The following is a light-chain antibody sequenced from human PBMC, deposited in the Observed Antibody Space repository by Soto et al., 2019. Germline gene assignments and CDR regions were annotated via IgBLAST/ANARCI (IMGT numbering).Light chain of an antibody. CDR1: SSDVGGYDY. CDR3: SSYAGSNNLI. J-gene: IGLJ2*01. CDR2: EVT. Sequence: QSALTQPPSASGSPGQSVTISCTGTSSDVGGYDYVSWYQQHPGNAPKLVIYEVTQRPSGVPDRFSGSRSGNTASLTVSGLQPEDEADYYCSSYAGSNNLIFGGGTQLTVL. V-gene: IGLV2-8*01.